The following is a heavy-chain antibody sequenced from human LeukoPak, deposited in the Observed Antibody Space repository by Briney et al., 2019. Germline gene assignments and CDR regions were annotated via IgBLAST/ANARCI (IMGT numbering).Heavy chain of an antibody. V-gene: IGHV3-23*01. CDR3: AKSRWYFDN. CDR2: ISGSGGST. D-gene: IGHD6-13*01. J-gene: IGHJ4*02. CDR1: GFTFSSYG. Sequence: GGSLRLSCAASGFTFSSYGMSWVRQAPGKGLEWASAISGSGGSTYYADSVRGRFTISRDNSKNTLYLQMNTLRAEDTAIYYCAKSRWYFDNWGQGTLVTVSS.